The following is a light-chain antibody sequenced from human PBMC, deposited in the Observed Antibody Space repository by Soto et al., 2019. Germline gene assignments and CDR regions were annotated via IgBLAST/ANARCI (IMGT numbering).Light chain of an antibody. CDR1: QSVSRY. J-gene: IGKJ2*01. Sequence: EIVLTQSPATLSLSPGERATLSCRASQSVSRYLAWYQQKPGQAPRLLIYDASNRATGIPARFSGSGSGTDFTLTISSLEPEDFAVYYCQQYDSSPVTFGQGTKVEIK. CDR2: DAS. V-gene: IGKV3-11*01. CDR3: QQYDSSPVT.